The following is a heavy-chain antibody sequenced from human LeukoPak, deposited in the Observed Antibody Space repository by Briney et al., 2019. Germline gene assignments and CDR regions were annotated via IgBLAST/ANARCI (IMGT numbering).Heavy chain of an antibody. Sequence: SVKVSCKASGGTFISYAISGVRQAPGQGLEWMGRIIPIFGTANYAQKFQGRVTITTDESTSTAYMELSSLRSEDTAVHYCAREDHETYYYDSSGYWWYYWGQGTLVTVSS. CDR2: IIPIFGTA. J-gene: IGHJ4*02. CDR3: AREDHETYYYDSSGYWWYY. D-gene: IGHD3-22*01. V-gene: IGHV1-69*05. CDR1: GGTFISYA.